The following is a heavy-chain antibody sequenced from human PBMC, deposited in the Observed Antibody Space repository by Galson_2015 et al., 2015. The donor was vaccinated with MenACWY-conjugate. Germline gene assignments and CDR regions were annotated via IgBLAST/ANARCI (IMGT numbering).Heavy chain of an antibody. CDR1: GFTFSSYS. CDR2: ISSGSGTI. Sequence: SLRLSCAASGFTFSSYSMNWVRQAPGKGLEWVSYISSGSGTIYYADSVKGRFTISRDNAKNSLYLQMNSLRAEDTAVYYCATLGAGDSPTYFDPWGQGTLVTVSS. CDR3: ATLGAGDSPTYFDP. J-gene: IGHJ5*02. D-gene: IGHD2-21*02. V-gene: IGHV3-48*04.